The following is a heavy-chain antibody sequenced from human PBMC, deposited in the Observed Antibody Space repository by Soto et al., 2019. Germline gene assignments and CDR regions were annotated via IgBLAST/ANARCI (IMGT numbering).Heavy chain of an antibody. J-gene: IGHJ6*02. CDR3: PSDSGWTHGTYPTQYYYGMDV. D-gene: IGHD6-19*01. CDR1: GYSFTSYW. CDR2: IYPGDSDT. V-gene: IGHV5-51*01. Sequence: PGESLKISCKGSGYSFTSYWIGWVRQMPGKGLEWMGIIYPGDSDTRYSPSFQGQVTISADKSISTAYLQWSSLKASDTAMYYCPSDSGWTHGTYPTQYYYGMDVWGQGTTVTVSS.